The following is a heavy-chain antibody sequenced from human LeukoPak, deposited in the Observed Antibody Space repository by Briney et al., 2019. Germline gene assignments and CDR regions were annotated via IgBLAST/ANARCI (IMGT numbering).Heavy chain of an antibody. CDR3: ARGLHISVRAPPDF. Sequence: ASVKVSCKASGYTFTSFYMHWVRQAPGQGLEWTGLINPSGGSTTYAQKFQGRVTMTRDMSTSTVYMELSSLRSEDTAVYYCARGLHISVRAPPDFWGQGTLVTVSS. V-gene: IGHV1-46*01. J-gene: IGHJ4*02. CDR1: GYTFTSFY. CDR2: INPSGGST. D-gene: IGHD2-21*01.